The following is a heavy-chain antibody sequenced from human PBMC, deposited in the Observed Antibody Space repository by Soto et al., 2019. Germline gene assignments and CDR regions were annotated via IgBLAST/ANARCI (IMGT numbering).Heavy chain of an antibody. CDR1: GGTFSSHT. V-gene: IGHV1-69*08. J-gene: IGHJ2*01. Sequence: QDQLVQSGAEVKKPGSSVKVSCKASGGTFSSHTFSWVRQAPGQGLEWMGRIIPALGTATYAQKFQGRVTIAADESATTVSMALNSLRSEDTAVYYCTRPDFGDYWYFDLWGRGNLVTVSS. CDR3: TRPDFGDYWYFDL. CDR2: IIPALGTA. D-gene: IGHD4-17*01.